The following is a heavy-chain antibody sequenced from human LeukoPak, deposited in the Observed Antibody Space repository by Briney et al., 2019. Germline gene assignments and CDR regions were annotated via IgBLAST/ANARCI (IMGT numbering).Heavy chain of an antibody. Sequence: GGSLRLSCAASGFTFSSYAMSWVRQAPGKGLEWVSAISGSGGSTYYADSVKGRFTISRDNSKNTLYLQMNSLRAEDTAVNYCAKDTTVVTSGNFDYWGQGTLVTVSS. CDR3: AKDTTVVTSGNFDY. CDR1: GFTFSSYA. CDR2: ISGSGGST. V-gene: IGHV3-23*01. J-gene: IGHJ4*02. D-gene: IGHD4-23*01.